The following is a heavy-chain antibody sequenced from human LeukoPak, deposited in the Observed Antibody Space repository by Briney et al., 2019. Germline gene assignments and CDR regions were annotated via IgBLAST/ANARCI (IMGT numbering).Heavy chain of an antibody. CDR2: ISYDGSNK. Sequence: GGSLRLSCAASGFTFSSYGMHWVRQAPGKGLEWVAVISYDGSNKYYADSVKGRFTISRDNSKNTLYLQTNSLRAEDTAVYYCAKGRDRKLLWFGELRELGMDVWGQGTTVTVSS. CDR1: GFTFSSYG. D-gene: IGHD3-10*01. V-gene: IGHV3-30*18. J-gene: IGHJ6*02. CDR3: AKGRDRKLLWFGELRELGMDV.